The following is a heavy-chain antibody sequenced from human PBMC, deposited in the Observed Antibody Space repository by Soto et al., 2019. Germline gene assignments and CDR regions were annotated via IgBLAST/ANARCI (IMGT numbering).Heavy chain of an antibody. CDR1: GGSISSGDYY. V-gene: IGHV4-30-4*01. Sequence: SETLSLTCTVSGGSISSGDYYWSWIRQPPGKGLEWIGYIYYSGSTYYNPSLKSRVTISVDTSKNQFSLKLSSVTAADTAVYYCARDRGYSYGSYGMDVWGQGTTVTVSS. CDR2: IYYSGST. D-gene: IGHD5-18*01. J-gene: IGHJ6*02. CDR3: ARDRGYSYGSYGMDV.